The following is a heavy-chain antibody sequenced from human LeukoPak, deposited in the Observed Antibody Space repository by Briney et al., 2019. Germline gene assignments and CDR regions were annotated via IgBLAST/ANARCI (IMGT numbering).Heavy chain of an antibody. Sequence: HPGGSLRLSCAASGFTFGDYAMHWVRQVPGKGLEWVSLISGDGYITYYADSVKGRFTVSRDNSKNSLYLQMNGLRIEDTAFYYCAKDIENYDSTGHFDYWGQGTLVTVSS. D-gene: IGHD3-22*01. CDR3: AKDIENYDSTGHFDY. CDR2: ISGDGYIT. CDR1: GFTFGDYA. J-gene: IGHJ4*02. V-gene: IGHV3-43*02.